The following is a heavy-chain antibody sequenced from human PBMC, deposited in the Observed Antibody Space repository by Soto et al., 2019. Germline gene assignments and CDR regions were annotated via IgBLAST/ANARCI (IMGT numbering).Heavy chain of an antibody. J-gene: IGHJ5*02. CDR1: GFSFSISP. V-gene: IGHV3-30-3*01. D-gene: IGHD7-27*01. CDR2: ISYDGTNK. Sequence: GGSLRLSCAASGFSFSISPMHWVRQAPGKGPEWVALISYDGTNKFYADSVKGRFTISRDNSKSTLYLQVDSLRPEDAAVYYCARDPKTSGGQHWAFNYFDTWGQGTLVTVSS. CDR3: ARDPKTSGGQHWAFNYFDT.